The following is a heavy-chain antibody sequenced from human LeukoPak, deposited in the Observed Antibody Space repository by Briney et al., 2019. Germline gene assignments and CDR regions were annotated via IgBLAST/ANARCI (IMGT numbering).Heavy chain of an antibody. Sequence: PSETLSLTCAVYGGSFSGYYWSWIRQPPGKGLEWIGYIYYSGSTNYNPSLKSRVTISVDTSKNQFSLKLSSVTAADTAVYYCARSSGSYINKLAEYFQHWGQGTLVTVSS. D-gene: IGHD1-26*01. CDR1: GGSFSGYY. CDR3: ARSSGSYINKLAEYFQH. V-gene: IGHV4-59*01. CDR2: IYYSGST. J-gene: IGHJ1*01.